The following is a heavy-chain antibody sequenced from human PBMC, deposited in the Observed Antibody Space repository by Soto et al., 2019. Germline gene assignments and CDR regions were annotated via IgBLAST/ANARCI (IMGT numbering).Heavy chain of an antibody. D-gene: IGHD2-2*01. V-gene: IGHV3-30-3*01. CDR2: ISYDGSNK. CDR3: ARDRGGRYCISTSCYGSGYYYYYGMDV. J-gene: IGHJ6*02. CDR1: GFTFSSYA. Sequence: GGSLRLSCAASGFTFSSYAMHWVRQAPGKGLEWVAVISYDGSNKYYADSVKGRFTISRDNSKNTLYLQMNSLRAEDTAVYYCARDRGGRYCISTSCYGSGYYYYYGMDVWGQGTTVTVSS.